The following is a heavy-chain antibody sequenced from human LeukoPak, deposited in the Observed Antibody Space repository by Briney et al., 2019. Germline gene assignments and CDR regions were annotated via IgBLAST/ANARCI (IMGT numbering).Heavy chain of an antibody. CDR1: VGSFSVYY. CDR3: ARSRRLWFGNYYYYYGMDV. V-gene: IGHV4-34*01. D-gene: IGHD3-10*01. CDR2: INHRGST. Sequence: PSETLSLTCAFYVGSFSVYYWIWIRQPPGKGLEWMGEINHRGSTNYNPALKRRVTISVDTSKNQFSLKLSSVTAADTAVYYCARSRRLWFGNYYYYYGMDVWGQGTTVTVSS. J-gene: IGHJ6*02.